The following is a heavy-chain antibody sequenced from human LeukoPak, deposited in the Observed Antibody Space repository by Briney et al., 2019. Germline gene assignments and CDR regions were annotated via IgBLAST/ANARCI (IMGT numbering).Heavy chain of an antibody. J-gene: IGHJ6*02. CDR2: INSDGSTT. Sequence: PGGSLRLSCAASGFTFSNYWMHWVRQAPGKGLVWVSRINSDGSTTSYADSVKGRFTIPRDNAKNTLYLQMNSLRAEDTAVYYCARGNCYGMDVWGQGTTVTVSS. CDR3: ARGNCYGMDV. V-gene: IGHV3-74*01. CDR1: GFTFSNYW.